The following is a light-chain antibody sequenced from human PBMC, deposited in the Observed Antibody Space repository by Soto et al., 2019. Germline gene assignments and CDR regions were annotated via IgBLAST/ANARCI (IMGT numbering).Light chain of an antibody. J-gene: IGKJ3*01. V-gene: IGKV3-11*01. CDR3: QQRSNWPPLFT. CDR2: DAS. CDR1: QSVGTY. Sequence: DTVLTQSPGTLSLSPGERATLSCRASQSVGTYLAWYQQKPGQAPRLLIYDASNRATGIPARFSGSGSGTDFTLTISSLEPEDFAVYYCQQRSNWPPLFTFGPGTKVDIK.